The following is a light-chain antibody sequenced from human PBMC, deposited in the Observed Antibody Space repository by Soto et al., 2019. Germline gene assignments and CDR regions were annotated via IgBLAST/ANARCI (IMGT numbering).Light chain of an antibody. J-gene: IGLJ2*01. V-gene: IGLV1-40*03. CDR1: SSNIGAEYD. CDR2: ESS. CDR3: QSYDSSLSVVV. Sequence: QTVVTQPSSVSGAPGQKVTISCTGSSSNIGAEYDVHWYQQLPGGAPKLLIYESSDRLSGVPDRFSGSKSGASASLAITGLQAEDEANYYCQSYDSSLSVVVFGGGTKLTVL.